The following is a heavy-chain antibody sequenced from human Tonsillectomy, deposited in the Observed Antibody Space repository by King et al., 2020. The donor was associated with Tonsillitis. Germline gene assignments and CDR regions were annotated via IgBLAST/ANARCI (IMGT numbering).Heavy chain of an antibody. D-gene: IGHD6-13*01. V-gene: IGHV3-30*18. CDR3: AKEVAAAGDSSYSYGMDV. Sequence: VQLVESGGGVVQPGRSLRLSCAASGFSFSNYGMHWVRQAPGKGLEWVAIIPYDGSNKYYADSVKGRFTISRDNSKNTLYLQMNSLRTGDTAVYYCAKEVAAAGDSSYSYGMDVWAQGTTVTVSS. CDR2: IPYDGSNK. CDR1: GFSFSNYG. J-gene: IGHJ6*02.